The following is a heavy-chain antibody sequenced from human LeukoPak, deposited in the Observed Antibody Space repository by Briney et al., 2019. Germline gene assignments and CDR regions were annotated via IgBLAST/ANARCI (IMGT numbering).Heavy chain of an antibody. Sequence: SETLSLTCTVSGGSISSGSYYWGWIRQPPGKGLEWIGSIYYSGSTYYNPSLKSRVTISVDTSKNQFSLKLSSVTAADTAVYYCARQPARIAAAGSYYFDYWGQGTLVTVSS. D-gene: IGHD6-13*01. V-gene: IGHV4-39*01. CDR2: IYYSGST. CDR1: GGSISSGSYY. J-gene: IGHJ4*02. CDR3: ARQPARIAAAGSYYFDY.